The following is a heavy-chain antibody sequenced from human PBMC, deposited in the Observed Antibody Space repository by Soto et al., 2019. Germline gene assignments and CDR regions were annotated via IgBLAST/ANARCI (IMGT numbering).Heavy chain of an antibody. CDR3: ARDHYDSSGYPTFDY. CDR1: GFTFSDDY. J-gene: IGHJ4*02. CDR2: IGSSGSYT. Sequence: GGSLRLSCAASGFTFSDDYMSWIRQAPGKGLEWISYIGSSGSYTNYADSVKGRFTISRDNAKNSLYLKMNSMRAEDTAVYYCARDHYDSSGYPTFDYWGQGTLVTASS. V-gene: IGHV3-11*06. D-gene: IGHD3-22*01.